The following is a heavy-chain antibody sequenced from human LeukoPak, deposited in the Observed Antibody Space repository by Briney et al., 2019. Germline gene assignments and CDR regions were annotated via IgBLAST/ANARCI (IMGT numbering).Heavy chain of an antibody. Sequence: SETLSLTCTVSGGSISSYYWSWIRQPPGKGLEWIGYIYYSGSTNYNPSLKSRVTISVDTSKNQFSLKLSSVTAADTAVYYCATLPGYYYGMDVWGQGTTVTVSS. J-gene: IGHJ6*02. V-gene: IGHV4-59*08. CDR1: GGSISSYY. CDR2: IYYSGST. CDR3: ATLPGYYYGMDV.